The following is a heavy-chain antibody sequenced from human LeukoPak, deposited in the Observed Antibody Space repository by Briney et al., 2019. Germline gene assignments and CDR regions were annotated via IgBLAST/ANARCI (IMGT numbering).Heavy chain of an antibody. Sequence: PSETLSLTCTVSGGSISSNSYYWGWIRQPPGKGLEWNGSIYYSGSTYYNSSLKSRVIISVDTSKNRFSLKLSSVTAADTAVYYCARHEAYYYDSSGRYYFDYWGQGTLVTVSS. CDR2: IYYSGST. J-gene: IGHJ4*02. CDR1: GGSISSNSYY. V-gene: IGHV4-39*01. D-gene: IGHD3-22*01. CDR3: ARHEAYYYDSSGRYYFDY.